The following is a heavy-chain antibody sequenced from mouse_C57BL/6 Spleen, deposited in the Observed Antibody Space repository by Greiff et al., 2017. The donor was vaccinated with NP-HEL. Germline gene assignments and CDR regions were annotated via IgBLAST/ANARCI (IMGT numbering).Heavy chain of an antibody. J-gene: IGHJ3*01. Sequence: EVQLQQSGPGLVKPSPSLSLTCSVTGYSITSGYYWNWIRQFPGNKLEWMGYISYDGSNNYNPSLKNRISITRDTSKNQLFLKLNSVTTEDTATYYWAIYYGIAWFAYWGQGTLVTVSA. CDR1: GYSITSGYY. V-gene: IGHV3-6*01. CDR2: ISYDGSN. D-gene: IGHD2-1*01. CDR3: AIYYGIAWFAY.